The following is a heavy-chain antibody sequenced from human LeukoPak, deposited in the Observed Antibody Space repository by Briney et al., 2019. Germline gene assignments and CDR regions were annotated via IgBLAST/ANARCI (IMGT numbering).Heavy chain of an antibody. CDR2: ISWNSGSI. CDR3: AKDPLPILGYYSGGSCPGAFDI. V-gene: IGHV3-9*01. Sequence: PGRSLRLSCAASGFTFDDYAMHWVRQAPGKGLEWVSGISWNSGSIGYADSVKGRFTISRDNAKNSLYLQMNSLRAEDTALYYCAKDPLPILGYYSGGSCPGAFDIWGQGTMVTVSS. D-gene: IGHD2-15*01. CDR1: GFTFDDYA. J-gene: IGHJ3*02.